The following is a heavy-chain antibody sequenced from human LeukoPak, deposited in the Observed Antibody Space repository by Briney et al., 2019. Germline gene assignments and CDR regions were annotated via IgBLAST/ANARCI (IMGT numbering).Heavy chain of an antibody. CDR2: INQDGSEK. CDR1: GFTFNRYG. D-gene: IGHD3-22*01. CDR3: ARVYYDSSGYSWDLHFHFDY. Sequence: PGGSLRLSCAASGFTFNRYGMHWVRQAPGKGLEWVANINQDGSEKYYVDSVKGRFTISRDNAKNTLYLQMNSLRAEDTAVYYCARVYYDSSGYSWDLHFHFDYWGQGTLVTVSS. V-gene: IGHV3-7*01. J-gene: IGHJ4*02.